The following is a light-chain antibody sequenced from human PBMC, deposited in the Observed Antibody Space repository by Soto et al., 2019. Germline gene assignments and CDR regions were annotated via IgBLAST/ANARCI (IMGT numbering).Light chain of an antibody. Sequence: EIVLTQSPGTLSLSPGETATLSCRASQTVSNSYLAWYQQKPGQAPRLLIYGASSRSAGIPARFSGSGSGTDFTLTISRLEPADFAVYSCQQYGSSPTFGQGTKLEIK. CDR1: QTVSNSY. J-gene: IGKJ2*01. V-gene: IGKV3-20*01. CDR3: QQYGSSPT. CDR2: GAS.